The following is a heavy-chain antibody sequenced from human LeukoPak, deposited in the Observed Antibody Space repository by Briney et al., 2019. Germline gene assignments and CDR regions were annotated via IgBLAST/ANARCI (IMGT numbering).Heavy chain of an antibody. J-gene: IGHJ4*02. V-gene: IGHV3-21*01. D-gene: IGHD2-21*02. CDR3: ARGGYCGGDCYRTYYFDY. CDR2: ISSSSSYI. Sequence: PGGSLRLSCAASGFTFSSYSMNWVRQAPGKGLEWVSSISSSSSYIYYADSVKGRFTISRDNAKNSLYLQMNSLRAEDTAVYYCARGGYCGGDCYRTYYFDYWGQGTLVTVSS. CDR1: GFTFSSYS.